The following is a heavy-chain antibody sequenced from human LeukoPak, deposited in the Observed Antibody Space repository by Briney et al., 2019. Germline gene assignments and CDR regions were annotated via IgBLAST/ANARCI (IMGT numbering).Heavy chain of an antibody. J-gene: IGHJ4*02. CDR3: ARMSGYYDTSGYYYVFDY. D-gene: IGHD3-22*01. Sequence: SGPTLVNPTETLTLTCTVSGSSLSNARMGVSWIRQPPGKALEWLAHIFSNDEKSYSTSLKSRLTISKDTSKSQVVLTMTNMDPVDTATYYCARMSGYYDTSGYYYVFDYWGQGTLVTVSS. CDR2: IFSNDEK. V-gene: IGHV2-26*01. CDR1: GSSLSNARMG.